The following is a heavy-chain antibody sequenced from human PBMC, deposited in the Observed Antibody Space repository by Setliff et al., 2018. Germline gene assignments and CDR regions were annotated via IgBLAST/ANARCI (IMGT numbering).Heavy chain of an antibody. CDR2: FIPILGAT. CDR3: ARELRSPYWHLDS. CDR1: GGTFSSSG. D-gene: IGHD3-16*01. Sequence: SVKVSCKSSGGTFSSSGITWVRLAPGQGLQWLGRFIPILGATNYAQNFQGRVTITADESTSTGYMELRSLRSDDTAVYYCARELRSPYWHLDSWGQGTQVTRLL. J-gene: IGHJ5*01. V-gene: IGHV1-69*13.